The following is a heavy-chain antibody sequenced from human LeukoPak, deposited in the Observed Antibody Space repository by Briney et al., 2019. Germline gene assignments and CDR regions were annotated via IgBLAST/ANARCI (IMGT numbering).Heavy chain of an antibody. D-gene: IGHD5-12*01. CDR1: GGSISSGDYY. CDR3: AREGRLGGYDSDSLDI. J-gene: IGHJ3*02. V-gene: IGHV4-30-4*01. Sequence: SETLSLTCTVSGGSISSGDYYWSWIRQPPGEGLEWIGEINQSGRTIYNPYNPSLKSRVTISIDPSKNQFSLKLTSVTAADTGVYYCAREGRLGGYDSDSLDIWGQGTLVTVSS. CDR2: INQSGRTIYN.